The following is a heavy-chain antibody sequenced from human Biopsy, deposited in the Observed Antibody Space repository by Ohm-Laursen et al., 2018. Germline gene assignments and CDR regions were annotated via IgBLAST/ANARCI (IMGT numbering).Heavy chain of an antibody. V-gene: IGHV3-11*04. CDR2: IYGGGNPV. CDR3: ARGGFFAYSTFDY. J-gene: IGHJ4*02. CDR1: GFTFSDHY. D-gene: IGHD4-11*01. Sequence: SLRLSCAASGFTFSDHYMNWVRQAPGKGMEWISYIYGGGNPVSYADSVKGRFTISRDNAHNSLYLHMNSLRAEDTAVYYCARGGFFAYSTFDYWGQGALVTVSS.